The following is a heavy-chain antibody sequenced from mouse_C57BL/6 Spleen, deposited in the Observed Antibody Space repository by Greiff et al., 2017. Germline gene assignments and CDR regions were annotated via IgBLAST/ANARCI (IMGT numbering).Heavy chain of an antibody. D-gene: IGHD2-5*01. Sequence: QVQLQQSGAELVRPGASVTLSCKASGYTFTDYEMHWVKQTPVHGLEWIGAIDPETGGTAYNQKFKGKAILTADKSSSTAYMELRSLTSEDSAVYYCTRDYYSNDGFAYWGQGTLVTVSA. CDR2: IDPETGGT. CDR3: TRDYYSNDGFAY. CDR1: GYTFTDYE. J-gene: IGHJ3*01. V-gene: IGHV1-15*01.